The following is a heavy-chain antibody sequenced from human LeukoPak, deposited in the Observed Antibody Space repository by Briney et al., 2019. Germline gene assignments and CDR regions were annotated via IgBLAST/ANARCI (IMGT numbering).Heavy chain of an antibody. CDR1: GYTFTSYY. D-gene: IGHD3-22*01. CDR2: IKPSGVGST. CDR3: ARDLIGTYYYDAGGYFDY. J-gene: IGHJ4*02. Sequence: GASVTVSCKASGYTFTSYYIHWVRQAPGQGLEWMGIIKPSGVGSTTYAQKFQGRVTMTRDTSISTAYMELSRLRSDDTAVYYCARDLIGTYYYDAGGYFDYWGQGTLVTVSS. V-gene: IGHV1-46*01.